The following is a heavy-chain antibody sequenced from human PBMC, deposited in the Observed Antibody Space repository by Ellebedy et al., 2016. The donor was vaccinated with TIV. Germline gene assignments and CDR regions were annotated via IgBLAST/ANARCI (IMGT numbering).Heavy chain of an antibody. D-gene: IGHD3-22*01. CDR2: INHSGST. J-gene: IGHJ5*01. CDR1: GGSFSGYY. Sequence: SETLSLXXAVYGGSFSGYYWSWIRQSPGKGLEWIGEINHSGSTNYDPSLKTRVTISVDTSKNQFSLKLSPVTAADTALYYCARGRQSDDSGAYYLDSWGQGTRVIVSS. V-gene: IGHV4-34*01. CDR3: ARGRQSDDSGAYYLDS.